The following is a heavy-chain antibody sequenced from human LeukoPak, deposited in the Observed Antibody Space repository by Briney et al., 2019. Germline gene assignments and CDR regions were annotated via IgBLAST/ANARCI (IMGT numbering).Heavy chain of an antibody. CDR3: AKDRWTNLPAYFDY. CDR1: GFTFDDYG. V-gene: IGHV3-20*04. D-gene: IGHD2-8*01. J-gene: IGHJ4*02. Sequence: GGSLRLSCEASGFTFDDYGMNWVRQAPGKGLEWVSGINWNGATTGYADSVKGRFTISRDNAKNSLFLQMNSLRAEDTAIYFCAKDRWTNLPAYFDYWGQGTLVTVSS. CDR2: INWNGATT.